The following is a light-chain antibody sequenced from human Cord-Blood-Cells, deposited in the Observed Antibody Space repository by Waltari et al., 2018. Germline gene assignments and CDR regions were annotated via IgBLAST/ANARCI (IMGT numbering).Light chain of an antibody. J-gene: IGLJ2*01. CDR2: DVS. V-gene: IGLV2-11*01. CDR3: CSYAGSYTVV. CDR1: SSDVGGYNY. Sequence: QSSLTQPRSVSGSPGQSVPISRTGTSSDVGGYNYVSWYQQHPGKAPKLMIYDVSKRPSGFPDRCSGSKSGNTASLTISGRQAEDEAEYYGCSYAGSYTVVFGGGTKLTVL.